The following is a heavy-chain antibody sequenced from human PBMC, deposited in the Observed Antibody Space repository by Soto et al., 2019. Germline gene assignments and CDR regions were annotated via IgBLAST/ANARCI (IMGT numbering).Heavy chain of an antibody. Sequence: GGSLRLSCATSGFNFKNYGMSWVRLAPGQGLEWVSAISGSGSETYYADSVKGRFTITRDNSKETLFLQMNSLRAEDTAIYYCAKDXDLFIGVVPAATGSFDFWGPGTLVTVSS. CDR1: GFNFKNYG. CDR3: AKDXDLFIGVVPAATGSFDF. CDR2: ISGSGSET. D-gene: IGHD2-2*01. J-gene: IGHJ4*02. V-gene: IGHV3-23*01.